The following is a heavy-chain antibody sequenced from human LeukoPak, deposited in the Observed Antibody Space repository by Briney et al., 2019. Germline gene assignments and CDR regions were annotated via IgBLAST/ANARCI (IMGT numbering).Heavy chain of an antibody. CDR3: ARAYYGSGSYWSPGWFDP. D-gene: IGHD3-10*01. Sequence: ASVKVSCKASGYTFTSYDINWVRQATGQGLEWMGWMNPNSGNTGYAQKFQGRVTMTRNTSIITAYMELSSLRSEDTAVYYCARAYYGSGSYWSPGWFDPWGQGTLVTVSS. J-gene: IGHJ5*02. CDR1: GYTFTSYD. CDR2: MNPNSGNT. V-gene: IGHV1-8*01.